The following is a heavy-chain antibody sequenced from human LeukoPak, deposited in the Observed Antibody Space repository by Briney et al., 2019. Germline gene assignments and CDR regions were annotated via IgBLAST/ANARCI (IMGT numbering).Heavy chain of an antibody. D-gene: IGHD1-1*01. V-gene: IGHV4-59*01. CDR3: ARVGTERKPEFYYFDY. J-gene: IGHJ4*02. Sequence: TTSETLSLTCTVSGGSISSYYWSWIRQPPGKGLEWIGYIYYSGSTNYNPSLKSRVTISVDTSKNQFSLKLSSVTAADTAVYYCARVGTERKPEFYYFDYWGQGTLVTVPS. CDR1: GGSISSYY. CDR2: IYYSGST.